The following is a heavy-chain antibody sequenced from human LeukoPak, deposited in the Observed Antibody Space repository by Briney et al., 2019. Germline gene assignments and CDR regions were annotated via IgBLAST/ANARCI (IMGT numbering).Heavy chain of an antibody. CDR2: INGRGYST. V-gene: IGHV3-23*01. CDR1: GFTFSNYA. J-gene: IGHJ3*02. Sequence: GGSLRLSCAASGFTFSNYAMNWVRQAPGKGLEWVSGINGRGYSTYYADSVKGRFTISRDNSKNALYLQMNSLRAEDTAVYYCAKGPLVTFDIWGQGTMVTVSS. D-gene: IGHD2-8*02. CDR3: AKGPLVTFDI.